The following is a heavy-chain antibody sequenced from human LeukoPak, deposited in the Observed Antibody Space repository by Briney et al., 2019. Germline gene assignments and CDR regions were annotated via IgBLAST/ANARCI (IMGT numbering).Heavy chain of an antibody. Sequence: SETLSLTCTVSGDSVSRYYWSWIRQPPGKGLEWIAFIHYSGSTNYNPSLKSRVSISIDTSRNQFSLRLSSVTAADTAVYYCARQMNTVTADYWGQGTLVTVSS. CDR1: GDSVSRYY. J-gene: IGHJ4*02. CDR3: ARQMNTVTADY. V-gene: IGHV4-59*08. CDR2: IHYSGST. D-gene: IGHD4-17*01.